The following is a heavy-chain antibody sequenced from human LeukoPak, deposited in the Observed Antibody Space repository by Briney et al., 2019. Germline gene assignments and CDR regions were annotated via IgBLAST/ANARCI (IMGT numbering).Heavy chain of an antibody. CDR1: GFTFSQYW. V-gene: IGHV3-7*03. CDR3: LKDDDHWKFDI. CDR2: IRQDGHEN. J-gene: IGHJ3*02. D-gene: IGHD1-1*01. Sequence: PGGSLRLSCAASGFTFSQYWMSWVRQAPGKGLEWVANIRQDGHENYYADSVEGRFSISRDNAENSVFLQMNSLRVEDTAFYYCLKDDDHWKFDIWGQGTMVTVSS.